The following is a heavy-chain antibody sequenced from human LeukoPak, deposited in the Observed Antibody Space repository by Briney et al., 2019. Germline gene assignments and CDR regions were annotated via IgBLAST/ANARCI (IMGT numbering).Heavy chain of an antibody. CDR3: ARNELISSNYYYYGMDV. CDR2: INYSGST. CDR1: GGSISSGGNY. Sequence: SEILSLTCTVSGGSISSGGNYWSWIRQNPGKGLEWIGYINYSGSTYYNPSLKSRVTISVDTSKNQFSLKLSSVTAADTAVYYCARNELISSNYYYYGMDVWGQGTTVTVSS. J-gene: IGHJ6*02. V-gene: IGHV4-31*03.